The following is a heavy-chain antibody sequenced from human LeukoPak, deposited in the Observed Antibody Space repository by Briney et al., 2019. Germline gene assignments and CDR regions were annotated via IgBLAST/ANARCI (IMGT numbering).Heavy chain of an antibody. V-gene: IGHV4-59*08. CDR1: GGSIISYY. Sequence: SETLSLTCSISGGSIISYYWSWIRQSPVKGLEWIGYIYYTGITNYNPSLKSRVTISVDTSKNQFSLKLTSVTAADTAVYYCARYYVGYGVLEYWGHGSLVTVSS. CDR2: IYYTGIT. CDR3: ARYYVGYGVLEY. J-gene: IGHJ4*01. D-gene: IGHD3-10*02.